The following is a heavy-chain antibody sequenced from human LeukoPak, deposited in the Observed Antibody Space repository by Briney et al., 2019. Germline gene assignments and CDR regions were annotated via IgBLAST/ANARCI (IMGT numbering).Heavy chain of an antibody. CDR3: ARDRLQQQLLYYYGMDV. V-gene: IGHV4-31*03. J-gene: IGHJ6*02. CDR2: IYYSGST. Sequence: SETLSLTCTVSGGSISSGGYYWSWIRQHPGKGLEWIGYIYYSGSTYYNPSLKSRVTISVDTSKNQFSLKLSSVTAADTAVYYCARDRLQQQLLYYYGMDVWGQGTTVTVSS. CDR1: GGSISSGGYY. D-gene: IGHD6-13*01.